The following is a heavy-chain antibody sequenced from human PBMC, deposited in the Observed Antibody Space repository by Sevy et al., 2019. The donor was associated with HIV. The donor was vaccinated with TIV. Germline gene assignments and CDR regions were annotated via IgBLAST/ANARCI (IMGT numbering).Heavy chain of an antibody. CDR3: AREGCTKPHDY. V-gene: IGHV3-23*01. CDR2: LSFGCGEI. CDR1: GFTFSKYS. J-gene: IGHJ4*02. D-gene: IGHD2-8*01. Sequence: GGSPRLSCAASGFTFSKYSMSWVRQPPRKGLEWVSTLSFGCGEINYADSVKGRFTISRDNSKSSVYLQMNNLRPEDTAVYYCAREGCTKPHDYWGQGTLVTVSS.